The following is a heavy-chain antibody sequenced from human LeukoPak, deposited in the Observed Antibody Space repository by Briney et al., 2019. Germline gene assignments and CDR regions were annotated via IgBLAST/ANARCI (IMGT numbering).Heavy chain of an antibody. D-gene: IGHD6-19*01. CDR2: ISGRGGST. V-gene: IGHV3-23*01. CDR3: AKDRGSGWPQFDY. J-gene: IGHJ4*02. Sequence: GGSLRLSCAASGFTFSSYETNWVRQAPGKGLEWVSAISGRGGSTYYADSVKGRFTISRDNSKNTLYLQMNSLRAEDTAVYYCAKDRGSGWPQFDYWGQGTLVTVSS. CDR1: GFTFSSYE.